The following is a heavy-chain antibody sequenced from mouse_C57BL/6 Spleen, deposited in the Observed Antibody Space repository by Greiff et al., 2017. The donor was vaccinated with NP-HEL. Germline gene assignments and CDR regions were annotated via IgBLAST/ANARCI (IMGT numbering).Heavy chain of an antibody. V-gene: IGHV1-50*01. D-gene: IGHD3-3*01. CDR3: ARREGLPWYFDV. J-gene: IGHJ1*03. Sequence: VQLQQSGAELVKPGASVKLSCKASGYTFTSYWMQWVKQRPGQGLEWIGEIDPSDSYTNYNQKFKGKATLTVDTSSSTAYMQLSSLTSEDSAVYYCARREGLPWYFDVWGTGTTVTVSS. CDR2: IDPSDSYT. CDR1: GYTFTSYW.